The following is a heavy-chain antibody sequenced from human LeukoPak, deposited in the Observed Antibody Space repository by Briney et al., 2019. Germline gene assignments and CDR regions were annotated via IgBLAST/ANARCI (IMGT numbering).Heavy chain of an antibody. Sequence: SETLSLTCAVSGGPIRNNNWWSWVRQPPGKGLEWIGETFHSGHTNYNPSLKSRVAISVDKSKNHFYLNLTSVTAADTAVYYCAKLDRRSNLFDPWGQGTLVTVS. J-gene: IGHJ5*02. V-gene: IGHV4-4*02. CDR1: GGPIRNNNW. D-gene: IGHD1-1*01. CDR3: AKLDRRSNLFDP. CDR2: TFHSGHT.